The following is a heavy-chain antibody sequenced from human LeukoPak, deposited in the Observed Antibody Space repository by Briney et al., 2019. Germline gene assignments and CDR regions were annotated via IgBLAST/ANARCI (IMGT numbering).Heavy chain of an antibody. D-gene: IGHD6-19*01. Sequence: SETLSLTCAVYGGTFSGYYWSWIRQPPGKGLEWIGEINHSGSTNYSPSLKSRVTISVDTSKNQFSLNLSSVTAADTAVYYCARHSEEWLPKIDYWGQGTLVTVSS. CDR2: INHSGST. CDR3: ARHSEEWLPKIDY. J-gene: IGHJ4*02. CDR1: GGTFSGYY. V-gene: IGHV4-34*01.